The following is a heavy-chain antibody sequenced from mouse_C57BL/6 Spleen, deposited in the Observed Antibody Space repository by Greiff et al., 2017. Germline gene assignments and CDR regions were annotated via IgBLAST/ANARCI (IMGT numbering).Heavy chain of an antibody. CDR1: GYSITSGYY. D-gene: IGHD1-1*01. CDR3: ASYGSWGYFDV. CDR2: ISYDGSN. V-gene: IGHV3-6*01. Sequence: EVKLMESGPGLVKPSQSLSRTCSVTGYSITSGYYWNWIRQFPGNKLEWMGYISYDGSNNYNPSLKNRISITRDTSKNQFFLKLNSVTTEDTATYYCASYGSWGYFDVWGTGTTVTVSS. J-gene: IGHJ1*03.